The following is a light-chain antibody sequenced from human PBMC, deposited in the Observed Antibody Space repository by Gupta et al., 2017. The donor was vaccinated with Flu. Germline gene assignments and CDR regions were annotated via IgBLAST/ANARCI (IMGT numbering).Light chain of an antibody. CDR1: NSGSKS. Sequence: GKTARITGGGNNSGSKSVHWYQQKPGQAPVLVVYEDRHRPSGIPERFSGSKSENTATLRITRVEAGDEADYYCHAEDSSSDHVVFGGGTKLTVL. CDR3: HAEDSSSDHVV. V-gene: IGLV3-21*03. J-gene: IGLJ3*02. CDR2: EDR.